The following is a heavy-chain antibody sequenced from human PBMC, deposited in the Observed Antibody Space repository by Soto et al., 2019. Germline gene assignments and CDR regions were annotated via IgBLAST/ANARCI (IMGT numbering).Heavy chain of an antibody. V-gene: IGHV4-39*01. Sequence: QLQLQESGPGLVKPSETLSLTCTVSGGSISRSSYYWGWIRQPPGKGLEWIGSIYYSGSTYYNPSLKSRVPISVDTSKNQFSLKLSSVTAADTAVYYFARHDYGCFGLWGHGTLVTVSS. CDR2: IYYSGST. CDR3: ARHDYGCFGL. J-gene: IGHJ4*01. CDR1: GGSISRSSYY. D-gene: IGHD4-17*01.